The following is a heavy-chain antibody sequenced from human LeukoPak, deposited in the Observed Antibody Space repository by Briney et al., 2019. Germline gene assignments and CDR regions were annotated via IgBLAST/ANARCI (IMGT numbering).Heavy chain of an antibody. CDR3: ARTTEGYCRSTSYSWCYYYYMDV. Sequence: SETLSLTCAVYGGSFSGYYWSWIRQPPGKGLEWIGEINHSGSTNYNPSLRSRVTISVDTSKNQFSLKLSSVTAADTAVYYCARTTEGYCRSTSYSWCYYYYMDVWGKGTTVTVSS. D-gene: IGHD2-2*01. J-gene: IGHJ6*03. V-gene: IGHV4-34*01. CDR1: GGSFSGYY. CDR2: INHSGST.